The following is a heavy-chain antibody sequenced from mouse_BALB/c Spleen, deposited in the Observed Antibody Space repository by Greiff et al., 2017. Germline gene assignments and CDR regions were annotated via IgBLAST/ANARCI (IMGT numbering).Heavy chain of an antibody. V-gene: IGHV5-12-2*01. Sequence: DVKLVESGGGLVQPGGSLKLSCAASGFTFSSYTMSWVRQTPEKRLEWVAYISNGGGSTYYPDTVKGRFTISRDNAKNTLYLQMSSLKSEDTAMYYCARQGYDGYYAMDYWGQGTSVTVSS. J-gene: IGHJ4*01. D-gene: IGHD2-3*01. CDR2: ISNGGGST. CDR3: ARQGYDGYYAMDY. CDR1: GFTFSSYT.